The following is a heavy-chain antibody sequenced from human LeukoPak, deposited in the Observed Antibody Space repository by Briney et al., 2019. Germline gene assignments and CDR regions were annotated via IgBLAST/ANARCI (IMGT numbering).Heavy chain of an antibody. CDR1: GFTFDDYA. CDR2: IGWNSGYI. CDR3: ARGTATGGRLDY. J-gene: IGHJ4*02. D-gene: IGHD5-24*01. Sequence: GRSLRLSCAASGFTFDDYAMHWVRLVPGKGLEWVSGIGWNSGYIGYADSVRGRFTLSRDNAKNSLYLQMNSLRPEDMALYYCARGTATGGRLDYWGQGTLVTVSS. V-gene: IGHV3-9*03.